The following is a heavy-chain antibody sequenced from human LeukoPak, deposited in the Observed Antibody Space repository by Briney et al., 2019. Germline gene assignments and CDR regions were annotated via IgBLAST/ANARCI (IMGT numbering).Heavy chain of an antibody. V-gene: IGHV3-53*01. CDR3: ASLKGIFDYFDY. CDR1: GFTVSNKY. CDR2: LYNAGST. J-gene: IGHJ4*02. D-gene: IGHD2-15*01. Sequence: GGSLRLSCVASGFTVSNKYMSWVRQAPGKGLEWVSVLYNAGSTYYADSVKGRFTISRDNSKNTLYLQMYSLRAEDTAVYYCASLKGIFDYFDYWGQGILVTVYS.